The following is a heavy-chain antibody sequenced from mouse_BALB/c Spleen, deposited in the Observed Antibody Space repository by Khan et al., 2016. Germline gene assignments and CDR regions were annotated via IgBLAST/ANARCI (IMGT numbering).Heavy chain of an antibody. CDR2: LAPENGDT. CDR3: KAGWLGRDYYAMDY. D-gene: IGHD4-1*01. Sequence: EVQLQESGAELVRSGASVKLSCTASAFNIIDYFMHWVKHRPEQGLEWIGWLAPENGDTEYSPKFQGKATMTADTSSNTAYLQLSSLTSEDTAVYYCKAGWLGRDYYAMDYWGQGTSVTVSS. J-gene: IGHJ4*01. CDR1: AFNIIDYF. V-gene: IGHV14-4*02.